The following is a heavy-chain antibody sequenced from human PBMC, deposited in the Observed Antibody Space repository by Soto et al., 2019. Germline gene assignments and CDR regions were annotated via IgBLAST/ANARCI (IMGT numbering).Heavy chain of an antibody. Sequence: GGSLRLSCAASGFTFSSYAMSWVRQAPGKGLEWVSAISGSGGSTYYADSVKGRFTISRDNSKNTLYLQMNSLRAEDTAVYYCANRRRGPYGSGSFYYYGMDVWGQGTTVTVSS. CDR1: GFTFSSYA. V-gene: IGHV3-23*01. J-gene: IGHJ6*02. CDR2: ISGSGGST. D-gene: IGHD3-10*01. CDR3: ANRRRGPYGSGSFYYYGMDV.